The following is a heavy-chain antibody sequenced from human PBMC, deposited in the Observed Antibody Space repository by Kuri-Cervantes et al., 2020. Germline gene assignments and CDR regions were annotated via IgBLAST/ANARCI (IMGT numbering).Heavy chain of an antibody. Sequence: YNPSLKSRVTISGDRSKNQFSLKLSSVTAADTAVYYCARVFRTRPEYYFDYWGQGTLVTVSS. J-gene: IGHJ4*02. V-gene: IGHV4-30-4*05. D-gene: IGHD1-14*01. CDR3: ARVFRTRPEYYFDY.